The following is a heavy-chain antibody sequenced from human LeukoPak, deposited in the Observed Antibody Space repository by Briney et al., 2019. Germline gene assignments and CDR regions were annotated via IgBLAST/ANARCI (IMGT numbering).Heavy chain of an antibody. V-gene: IGHV4-59*01. CDR2: MYYSGSI. J-gene: IGHJ3*02. Sequence: SETLSLTCTVSGGSISTYYWSWIRQPPGKGLEWIGHMYYSGSINYNPSLKSRVTISVDTSKKQFSLKLSSVTAADTAVYYCARDPNDFWSGQIWGQGTMVTVSS. D-gene: IGHD3-3*01. CDR3: ARDPNDFWSGQI. CDR1: GGSISTYY.